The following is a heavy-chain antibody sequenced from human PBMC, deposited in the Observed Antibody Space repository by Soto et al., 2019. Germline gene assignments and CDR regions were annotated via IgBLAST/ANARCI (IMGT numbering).Heavy chain of an antibody. CDR1: GFSLTTDRVG. D-gene: IGHD1-26*01. Sequence: QITLKESGPTLVKPTRTLTLTCTFSGFSLTTDRVGVGWIRQPPGEALEWLAVIYWDDSKTYRPSLESRLTIPKHASKHQVALTMPNMDSMDTATCYCARASCGRSLSWGQGTLVTFSS. V-gene: IGHV2-5*02. CDR2: IYWDDSK. CDR3: ARASCGRSLS. J-gene: IGHJ5*02.